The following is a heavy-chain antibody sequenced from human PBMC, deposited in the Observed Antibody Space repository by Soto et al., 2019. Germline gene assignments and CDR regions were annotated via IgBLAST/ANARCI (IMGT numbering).Heavy chain of an antibody. CDR3: ARDRAAKQKPGAFDI. Sequence: PSATLSLTCTVSGGSISSGGYYWSWILQHPGKGLEWIGYIYYSGSTYYNPSLMCRVTISVDTSKNKFSLKLSSVTAADTAVYYCARDRAAKQKPGAFDIWGQGTMVTVSS. CDR2: IYYSGST. J-gene: IGHJ3*02. CDR1: GGSISSGGYY. D-gene: IGHD1-1*01. V-gene: IGHV4-31*03.